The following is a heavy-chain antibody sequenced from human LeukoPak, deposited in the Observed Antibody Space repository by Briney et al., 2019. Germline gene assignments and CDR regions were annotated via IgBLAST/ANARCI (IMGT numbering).Heavy chain of an antibody. D-gene: IGHD1-14*01. V-gene: IGHV3-7*01. J-gene: IGHJ4*02. CDR1: EFTFSDFW. CDR2: IKQDGSEK. Sequence: TGGSLRLSCAASEFTFSDFWMSWVRQAPGKGLEWVANIKQDGSEKYYVDSVKGRFTISRDNAKNSLYLQMNSLRAEDTAVYYCARGYMVYWGQGTLVTVSS. CDR3: ARGYMVY.